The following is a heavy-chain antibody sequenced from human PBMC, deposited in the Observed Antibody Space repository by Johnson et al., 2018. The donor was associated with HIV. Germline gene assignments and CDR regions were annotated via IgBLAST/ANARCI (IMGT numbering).Heavy chain of an antibody. V-gene: IGHV3-66*01. CDR2: IYSGGST. J-gene: IGHJ3*02. CDR3: ARGYCSSTSCYAFFLPFDI. CDR1: GFTVSSNY. Sequence: VQLVESGGGLVQPGGSLRLSCAASGFTVSSNYMSWVRQAPGKGLEWVSVIYSGGSTYYADSVKGRFTISRDNSKNTLYLQMNSLRAEDTALYYCARGYCSSTSCYAFFLPFDIWGQGTMVTVSS. D-gene: IGHD2-2*01.